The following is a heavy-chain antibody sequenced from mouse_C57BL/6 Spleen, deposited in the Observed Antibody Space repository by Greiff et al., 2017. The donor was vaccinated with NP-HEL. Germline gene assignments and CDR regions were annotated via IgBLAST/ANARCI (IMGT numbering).Heavy chain of an antibody. Sequence: VQLQESGAELVRPGTSVKVSCKASGYAFTNYLIEWVKQRPGQGLEWIGVINPGSGGTNYNEKFKGKVTLTADKSSSTAYMQLSSLTSEDSAVYFCARDYGSSPDYWGQGTTRTVSS. V-gene: IGHV1-54*01. CDR2: INPGSGGT. CDR1: GYAFTNYL. CDR3: ARDYGSSPDY. J-gene: IGHJ2*01. D-gene: IGHD1-1*01.